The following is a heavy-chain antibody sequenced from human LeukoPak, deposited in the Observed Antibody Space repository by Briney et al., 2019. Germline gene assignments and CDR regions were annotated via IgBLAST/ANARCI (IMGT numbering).Heavy chain of an antibody. CDR3: AKDRTWYGDYSPFDY. V-gene: IGHV3-23*01. J-gene: IGHJ4*02. Sequence: GGSLRLSCAASGFTFSSYAMSWVRQAPGKXXEWVSAISGSGGSTYYADSVKGRFTISRDNSKSTLYLQMNSLRAEDTAVYYCAKDRTWYGDYSPFDYWGQGTLVTVSS. CDR1: GFTFSSYA. D-gene: IGHD4-17*01. CDR2: ISGSGGST.